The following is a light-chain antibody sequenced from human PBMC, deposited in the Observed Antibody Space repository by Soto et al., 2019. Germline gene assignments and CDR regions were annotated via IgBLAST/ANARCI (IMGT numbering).Light chain of an antibody. CDR2: DVT. J-gene: IGLJ2*01. CDR3: SSYTTRSTLV. V-gene: IGLV2-14*01. Sequence: QSVLTQPASVSGSPGPSITISCTGTSSEVGAYDFVSWYQHYPGKAPKLVTFDVTHRPPGISDRFSGSKSANTASLTISGLQAEDEAFYYCSSYTTRSTLVFGGGTKLTVL. CDR1: SSEVGAYDF.